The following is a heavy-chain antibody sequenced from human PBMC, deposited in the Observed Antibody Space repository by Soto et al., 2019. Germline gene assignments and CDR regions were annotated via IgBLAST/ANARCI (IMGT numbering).Heavy chain of an antibody. J-gene: IGHJ4*02. Sequence: GGSLRLSCAASGFTFSYHYMSWIRQAPGKGLEWVSYISSSGDIIYYADSVKGRFTISRDNAKNSLCLQMNSLRAEDTAVYYCARDPGYYDSSGYFDYWGQGTLVTVPQ. D-gene: IGHD3-22*01. V-gene: IGHV3-11*01. CDR1: GFTFSYHY. CDR2: ISSSGDII. CDR3: ARDPGYYDSSGYFDY.